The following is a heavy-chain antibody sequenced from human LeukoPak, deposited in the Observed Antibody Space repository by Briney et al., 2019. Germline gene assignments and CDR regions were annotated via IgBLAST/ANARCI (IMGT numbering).Heavy chain of an antibody. Sequence: GGSLRLSCAVSGFIFSHYAMSWVRQAPGKGLEWVSSISGSGDATKYADSVMGRFTISRDNSKNTLSLQMNSLRAEDTAVYYCAKSDCASDGCKLLNYWGQGTLVTASS. CDR3: AKSDCASDGCKLLNY. D-gene: IGHD2-21*01. CDR1: GFIFSHYA. CDR2: ISGSGDAT. V-gene: IGHV3-23*01. J-gene: IGHJ4*02.